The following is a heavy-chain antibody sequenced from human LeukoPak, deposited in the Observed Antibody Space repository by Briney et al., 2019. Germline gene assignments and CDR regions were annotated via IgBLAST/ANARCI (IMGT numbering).Heavy chain of an antibody. CDR3: VRQIIMVRGVIRESDY. Sequence: SGPTLVNPTQTLTLTCTFSGLSLSTSAVGVGWIRQPPGKALEWLAVIYWDDDRRYSPSLQSRLTITKDTSKNQVVLTMTNMDPVDTATYYCVRQIIMVRGVIRESDYWGQGTLVTVSS. CDR1: GLSLSTSAVG. V-gene: IGHV2-5*02. J-gene: IGHJ4*02. D-gene: IGHD3-10*01. CDR2: IYWDDDR.